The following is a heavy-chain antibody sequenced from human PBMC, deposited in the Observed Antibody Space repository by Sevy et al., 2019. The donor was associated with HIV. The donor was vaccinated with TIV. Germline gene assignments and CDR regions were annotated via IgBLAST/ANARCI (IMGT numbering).Heavy chain of an antibody. CDR2: ISGSSGST. CDR1: GFTFSSYA. J-gene: IGHJ4*02. CDR3: ANTGGYYCSSTSCYTFDY. V-gene: IGHV3-23*01. D-gene: IGHD2-2*02. Sequence: GGSLRLSCAASGFTFSSYAMSRVRQAPGKGLEWVSAISGSSGSTYYADSVKGRFTISRDNSKNTLYLQMNSLRAEDTAVYYCANTGGYYCSSTSCYTFDYWGQGTLVTVSS.